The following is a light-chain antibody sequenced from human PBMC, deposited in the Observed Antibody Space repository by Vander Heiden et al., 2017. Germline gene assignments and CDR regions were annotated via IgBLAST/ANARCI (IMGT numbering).Light chain of an antibody. CDR1: SSDVGGYNY. CDR3: SSYTSSSTLV. J-gene: IGLJ2*01. Sequence: HSPLTQPPPVSGSPGQSITISCTGTSSDVGGYNYVSWYQQHPGKAPKLMIYDVSNRPSGVSNRFSGSKSGNTASLTISGLQAEDEADYYCSSYTSSSTLVFGGGTKLTVL. V-gene: IGLV2-14*01. CDR2: DVS.